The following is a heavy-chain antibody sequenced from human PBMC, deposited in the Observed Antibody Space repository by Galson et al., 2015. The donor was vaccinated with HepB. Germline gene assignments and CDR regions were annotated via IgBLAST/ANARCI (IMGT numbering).Heavy chain of an antibody. Sequence: ETLSLTCAVYGGSFSGYYWSWIRQPPGKGLEWIGEINHSGSTNYNPSLKSRVTISVDTSKNQFSLKLSSVTAADRAVYYCARVGSCWYSRYYFDYWGQGTLVTVSS. D-gene: IGHD6-13*01. V-gene: IGHV4-34*01. CDR3: ARVGSCWYSRYYFDY. CDR2: INHSGST. CDR1: GGSFSGYY. J-gene: IGHJ4*02.